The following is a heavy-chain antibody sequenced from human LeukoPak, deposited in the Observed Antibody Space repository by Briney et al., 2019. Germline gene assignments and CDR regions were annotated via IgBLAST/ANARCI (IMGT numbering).Heavy chain of an antibody. V-gene: IGHV1-69*06. CDR2: ILPIFGTA. Sequence: SVKVSCKASGGTFSSYAISWVRQAPGPGLEWMGGILPIFGTANYAQKFQGRVTITADKSTSTAYMELSSLRSEDTAVYYCASRMDKGRGYSYGVDYWGQGTLVTVSS. CDR3: ASRMDKGRGYSYGVDY. D-gene: IGHD5-18*01. J-gene: IGHJ4*02. CDR1: GGTFSSYA.